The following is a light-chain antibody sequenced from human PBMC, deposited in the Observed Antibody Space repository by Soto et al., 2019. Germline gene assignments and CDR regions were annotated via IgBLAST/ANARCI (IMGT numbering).Light chain of an antibody. CDR1: QSVSSN. CDR3: QQYNNWPRT. CDR2: GAS. Sequence: ERVMTQAPATLSVSPGERATLSCRASQSVSSNLAWYQQKPGQAPRLLIYGASTRATGIPARFSGSGSGTEFTLTISSLQSEDFAVYYCQQYNNWPRTFGQVTKV. V-gene: IGKV3-15*01. J-gene: IGKJ1*01.